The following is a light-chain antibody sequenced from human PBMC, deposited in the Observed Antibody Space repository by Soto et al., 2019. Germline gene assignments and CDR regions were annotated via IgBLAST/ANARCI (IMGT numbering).Light chain of an antibody. CDR3: QQYYLAPRV. J-gene: IGKJ3*01. CDR2: WAS. CDR1: QSVLHSSNNKNY. V-gene: IGKV4-1*01. Sequence: IVMTQSPDSLAVSLGERATINCKSSQSVLHSSNNKNYLAWYQQKPGRPPKMSIYWASPRASGVPDRCSGSGSGRDFTLSISSRQAEDGAVYSCQQYYLAPRVFGPGTKVVI.